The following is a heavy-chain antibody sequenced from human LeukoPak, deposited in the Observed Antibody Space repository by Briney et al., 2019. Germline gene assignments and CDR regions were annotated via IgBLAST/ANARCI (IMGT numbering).Heavy chain of an antibody. CDR2: INPSGGST. V-gene: IGHV1-46*01. J-gene: IGHJ4*02. CDR1: GYTFTSYY. CDR3: ARTGLDYDFWSGYDY. D-gene: IGHD3-3*01. Sequence: ASVKVSCKASGYTFTSYYMHWVRQAPGQGLEWVGIINPSGGSTSYAQKFQGRVTMTRDMSTSTVYMELSSLRSEDTAVYYCARTGLDYDFWSGYDYWGQGTLVTVSS.